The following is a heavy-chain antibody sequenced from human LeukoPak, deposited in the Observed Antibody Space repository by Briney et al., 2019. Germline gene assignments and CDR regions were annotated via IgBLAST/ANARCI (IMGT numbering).Heavy chain of an antibody. CDR3: ARAQTRYYYYYYYMDV. J-gene: IGHJ6*03. V-gene: IGHV4-34*01. CDR1: GGSFSGYY. CDR2: INHSGST. Sequence: SETLSLTCAVYGGSFSGYYWGWIRQPPGKGLEWIGEINHSGSTNYNPSLKSRVTISVDTSKNQFSLKLSSVTAADTAVYYCARAQTRYYYYYYYMDVWGKGTTVTVSS.